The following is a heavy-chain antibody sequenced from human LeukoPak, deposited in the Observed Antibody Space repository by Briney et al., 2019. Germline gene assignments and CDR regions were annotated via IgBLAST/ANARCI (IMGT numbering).Heavy chain of an antibody. V-gene: IGHV1-18*01. Sequence: EASVKVSCTAPGYTFSIYGFSWVRQAPGQGLEWMGWISVYNGNTNYAQKFQGRVTMTTDTSTSTAHMELRSLRSDDTAVYYCARQGYSGHSQGAADYWGQGTLVTVSS. CDR3: ARQGYSGHSQGAADY. CDR2: ISVYNGNT. J-gene: IGHJ4*02. D-gene: IGHD4-23*01. CDR1: GYTFSIYG.